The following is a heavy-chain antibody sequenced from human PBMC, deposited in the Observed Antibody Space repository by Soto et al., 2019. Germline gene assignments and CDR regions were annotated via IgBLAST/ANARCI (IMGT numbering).Heavy chain of an antibody. Sequence: QVQLQESGPGLVKPSETLFLTCTVSGGSISSYYWSWIRQPAGKGLEWLGRIYTSGSTNYCPSLKSRVTMSVDTSKNQFSLRLSSVTAADTAVYFCARDSGDYQGFDYWGQGTLVTVSS. CDR2: IYTSGST. V-gene: IGHV4-4*07. J-gene: IGHJ4*02. CDR1: GGSISSYY. CDR3: ARDSGDYQGFDY. D-gene: IGHD4-17*01.